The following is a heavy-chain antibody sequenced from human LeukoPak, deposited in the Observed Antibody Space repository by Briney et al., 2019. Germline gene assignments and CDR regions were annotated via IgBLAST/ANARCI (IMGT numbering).Heavy chain of an antibody. CDR2: INPNSGGT. CDR1: GYTFTGYY. Sequence: ASVTVSRKASGYTFTGYYMHWVRQAPGQGLEWMGWINPNSGGTNHAQKFQGRVTMTRDTSISTAYMELSRLRSDDTAVYYCARVLRYFDWLPYFDYWGQGTLVTVSS. CDR3: ARVLRYFDWLPYFDY. J-gene: IGHJ4*02. D-gene: IGHD3-9*01. V-gene: IGHV1-2*02.